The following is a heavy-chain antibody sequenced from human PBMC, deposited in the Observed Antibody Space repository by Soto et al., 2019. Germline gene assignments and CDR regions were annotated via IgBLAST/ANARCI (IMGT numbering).Heavy chain of an antibody. CDR1: GYTFTSYY. Sequence: ASVKVSCKASGYTFTSYYMHWVRQAPGHGLEWMGIINPSGGSTSYAQKFQGRVTMTRDTSTSTVFMELSSLRSEDTAVYYCARASAMATGYWGQGTLVTVPQ. V-gene: IGHV1-46*01. CDR3: ARASAMATGY. CDR2: INPSGGST. J-gene: IGHJ4*02. D-gene: IGHD5-18*01.